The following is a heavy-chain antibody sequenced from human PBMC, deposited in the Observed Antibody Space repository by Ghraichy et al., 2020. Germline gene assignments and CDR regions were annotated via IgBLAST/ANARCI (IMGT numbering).Heavy chain of an antibody. CDR1: GFTFSSYA. J-gene: IGHJ6*03. V-gene: IGHV3-23*01. CDR2: ISGSGGST. D-gene: IGHD3-3*01. Sequence: GGSLRLSCAASGFTFSSYAMSWVRQAPGKGLEWVSAISGSGGSTYYADSVKGRFTISRDNSKNTLYLQMNSLRAEDTAVYYCAKGEADFWSGYLYYYYYYMDVWGKGTTVTVSS. CDR3: AKGEADFWSGYLYYYYYYMDV.